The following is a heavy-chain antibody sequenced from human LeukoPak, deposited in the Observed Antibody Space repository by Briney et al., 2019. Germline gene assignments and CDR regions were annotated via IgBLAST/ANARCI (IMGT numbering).Heavy chain of an antibody. Sequence: SETLSLTCAVSGGSISSGGYSWSWIQQPPGKGLEWIGYIYHSGSTYYNPSLKSRVTISVDRSKNQFSPKLSSVTAADTAVYYCARGGYYDSSGYYPFDYWGQGTLVTVSS. CDR2: IYHSGST. CDR3: ARGGYYDSSGYYPFDY. D-gene: IGHD3-22*01. CDR1: GGSISSGGYS. J-gene: IGHJ4*02. V-gene: IGHV4-30-2*01.